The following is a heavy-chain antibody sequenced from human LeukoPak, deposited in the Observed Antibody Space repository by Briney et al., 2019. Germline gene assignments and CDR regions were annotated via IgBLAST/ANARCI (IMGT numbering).Heavy chain of an antibody. J-gene: IGHJ4*02. CDR1: GGSISSGDNY. V-gene: IGHV4-30-4*01. Sequence: SETLSLTCTVSGGSISSGDNYWSWIRQPPGKGLEWIGYIYYSGSTYYNPSLKSRVTISVDTSKNQFSLKLSSVTAADTAVYYCARVASYDILTGCVDYWGQGTLVTVSS. CDR3: ARVASYDILTGCVDY. D-gene: IGHD3-9*01. CDR2: IYYSGST.